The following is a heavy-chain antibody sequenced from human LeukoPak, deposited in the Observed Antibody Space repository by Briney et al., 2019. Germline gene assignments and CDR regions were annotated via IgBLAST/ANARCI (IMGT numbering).Heavy chain of an antibody. J-gene: IGHJ4*02. CDR2: IYPSGST. CDR3: ARGLWFGESPFDY. V-gene: IGHV4-4*02. Sequence: SGTLSLTCAVSSGSISTKNWWSWVRQPPGKGLEWIGEIYPSGSTNYNPSLKSRITISVDTSKNQFSLKLNSVTAADTAVYYCARGLWFGESPFDYWGQGTLVTVSS. D-gene: IGHD3-10*01. CDR1: SGSISTKNW.